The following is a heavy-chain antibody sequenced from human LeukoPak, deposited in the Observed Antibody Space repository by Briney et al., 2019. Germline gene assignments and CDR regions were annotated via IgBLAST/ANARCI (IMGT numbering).Heavy chain of an antibody. CDR1: GFTFRAYS. J-gene: IGHJ4*02. D-gene: IGHD3-10*01. CDR2: ISSSSSTI. Sequence: PGGSLRLSCAASGFTFRAYSMNSVRQAPGKGPELVSHISSSSSTIYYADSVKGRFTISRDNGKNSLYLQMNSLRDEDTAVYYCVRGDGWFGELLNFDNWGQGTLVTVSS. CDR3: VRGDGWFGELLNFDN. V-gene: IGHV3-48*02.